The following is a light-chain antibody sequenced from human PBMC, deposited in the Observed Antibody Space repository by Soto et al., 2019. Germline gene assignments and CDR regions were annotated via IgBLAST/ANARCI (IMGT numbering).Light chain of an antibody. J-gene: IGLJ1*01. CDR3: CSYTNSAYV. V-gene: IGLV2-11*01. CDR2: DVS. Sequence: QSALTQPRSVSGSPGQSVTISCTGTSSDVGAYNYVSWYQQHPAKAPNLMIYDVSKRPSGVPDRFSGSKSGNTASLTISGLQAEDEGDYYCCSYTNSAYVFGTGIKVTVL. CDR1: SSDVGAYNY.